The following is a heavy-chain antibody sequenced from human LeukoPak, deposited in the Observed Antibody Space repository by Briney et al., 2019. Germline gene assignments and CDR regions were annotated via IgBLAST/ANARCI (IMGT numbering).Heavy chain of an antibody. CDR2: IYYSGNT. CDR3: ARADMATNPFDY. Sequence: PSETLSLTCTVSGGSISSYYWSWIRQPPGKGLEWIGYIYYSGNTKYNPSLTSRVTISVDTSKNQFSLNLSSVTAADTAVYYCARADMATNPFDYWGQGTLVTVSS. CDR1: GGSISSYY. V-gene: IGHV4-59*01. J-gene: IGHJ4*02. D-gene: IGHD5-24*01.